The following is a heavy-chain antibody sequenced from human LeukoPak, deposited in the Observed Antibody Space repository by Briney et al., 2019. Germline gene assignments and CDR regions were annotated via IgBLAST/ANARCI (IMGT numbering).Heavy chain of an antibody. CDR3: ARGRIGYCSSTSCYAGGYYFDY. Sequence: GASVKVSCKASGYTFTGYYMHWVRQAPGQGLEWMGWINPNSGGTNYAQKFQGRVTMTRDTSISTAYMELSRLRSDDTAVYYCARGRIGYCSSTSCYAGGYYFDYWGQGTLVTVSS. J-gene: IGHJ4*02. CDR2: INPNSGGT. V-gene: IGHV1-2*02. CDR1: GYTFTGYY. D-gene: IGHD2-2*01.